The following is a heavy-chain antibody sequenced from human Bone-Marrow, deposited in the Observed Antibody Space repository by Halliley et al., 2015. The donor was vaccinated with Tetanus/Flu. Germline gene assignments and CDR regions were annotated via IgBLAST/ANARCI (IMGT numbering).Heavy chain of an antibody. CDR2: IYRGGLR. V-gene: IGHV3-53*01. CDR1: GFTVGNNY. Sequence: SLRLSCAASGFTVGNNYMSWVRQAPGKGLEWVSVIYRGGLRYYADSVEGRFTISRDTSKNTVFLQMNSLRVEDTAVYYCARDLAPTYCGGDCYGAFDLWGRGPLVTVSS. J-gene: IGHJ2*01. CDR3: ARDLAPTYCGGDCYGAFDL. D-gene: IGHD2-21*02.